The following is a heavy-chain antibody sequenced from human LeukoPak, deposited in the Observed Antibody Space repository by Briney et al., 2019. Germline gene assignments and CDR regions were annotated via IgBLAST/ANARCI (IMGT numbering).Heavy chain of an antibody. CDR2: INPNSGGT. V-gene: IGHV1-2*06. Sequence: ASVKVSCKASGYTFTGYYMHWVRQAPGQGLEWRGRINPNSGGTNYAQKFQGRVTMTRDTSISTAYMELSRLRSDDTAVYYCARQALPLLWFGELPPNWFDPWGQGTLVTVSS. J-gene: IGHJ5*02. CDR1: GYTFTGYY. D-gene: IGHD3-10*01. CDR3: ARQALPLLWFGELPPNWFDP.